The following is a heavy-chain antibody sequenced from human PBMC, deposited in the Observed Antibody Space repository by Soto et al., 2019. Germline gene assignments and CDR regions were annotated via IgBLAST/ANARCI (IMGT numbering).Heavy chain of an antibody. V-gene: IGHV1-8*01. CDR2: LNPHTADT. D-gene: IGHD2-8*02. Sequence: QAPLVQSGAEVKNPGASVKVSCKTSEYTFTSYDISWVRQAPGQGLEWMGWLNPHTADTTYAQKFQGRITMTRDTSIDTAYMELSSLTSDDTAVYYCARESYCTGGACFFDYWGQGTLVTVSS. J-gene: IGHJ4*02. CDR1: EYTFTSYD. CDR3: ARESYCTGGACFFDY.